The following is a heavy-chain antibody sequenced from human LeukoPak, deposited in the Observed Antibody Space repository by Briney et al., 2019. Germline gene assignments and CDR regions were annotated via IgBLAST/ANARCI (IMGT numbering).Heavy chain of an antibody. J-gene: IGHJ4*02. D-gene: IGHD2-15*01. CDR3: ARHRRIVDY. CDR1: GGSISSSNYY. CDR2: IYYSGST. V-gene: IGHV4-39*01. Sequence: SETLSLTCTVSGGSISSSNYYWGWIRQPPGKGLEWIGSIYYSGSTYYNPSLKSRVTISVDTSKNQFSLKLSSVTAADTAVYYCARHRRIVDYWGQGTLVTVSS.